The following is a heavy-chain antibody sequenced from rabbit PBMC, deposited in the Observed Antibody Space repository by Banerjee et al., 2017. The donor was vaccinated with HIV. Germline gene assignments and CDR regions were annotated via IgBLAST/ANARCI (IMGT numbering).Heavy chain of an antibody. CDR3: ARAFSSTGWSYNL. D-gene: IGHD1-1*01. CDR2: IYGGSGDTT. J-gene: IGHJ6*01. Sequence: QSLEESGGDLVKPGASLTLTCTASGFTISSSYCMCWVRQAPGKGLEWIACIYGGSGDTTYYASWAKGRFTISKTSSTTVTLQMTSLTAADTSTYFSARAFSSTGWSYNLWGPGTLVTVS. V-gene: IGHV1S40*01. CDR1: GFTISSSYC.